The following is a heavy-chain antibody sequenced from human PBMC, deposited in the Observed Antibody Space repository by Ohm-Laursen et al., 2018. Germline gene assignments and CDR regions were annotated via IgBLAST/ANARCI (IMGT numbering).Heavy chain of an antibody. CDR1: EYTFTSYD. D-gene: IGHD3-3*01. CDR3: ARRAIFGVVLQSYGMDV. V-gene: IGHV1-8*01. Sequence: ASVKVSCKASEYTFTSYDINWVRQATGQGLEWMGWMNPNSGNTGYAQKFQGRVTMTRNTSISTAYMELSSLRSEDTAVYYCARRAIFGVVLQSYGMDVWGQGTTVTVSS. J-gene: IGHJ6*02. CDR2: MNPNSGNT.